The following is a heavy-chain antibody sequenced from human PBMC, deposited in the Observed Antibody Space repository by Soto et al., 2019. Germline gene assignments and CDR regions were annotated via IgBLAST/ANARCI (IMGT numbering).Heavy chain of an antibody. CDR2: ISGYNGNT. J-gene: IGHJ6*02. V-gene: IGHV1-18*01. Sequence: QVQLVQSGGEVKKPGASVKVSCKTSGYSFTTYGISWVRQAPGQGLEWMGWISGYNGNTNYAQKCQGRFTMTTDTSTSTAYMKRRSLRSDDTAGYYCEREGPAPYYYYDMDVWGQGGTVAVSS. CDR1: GYSFTTYG. CDR3: EREGPAPYYYYDMDV.